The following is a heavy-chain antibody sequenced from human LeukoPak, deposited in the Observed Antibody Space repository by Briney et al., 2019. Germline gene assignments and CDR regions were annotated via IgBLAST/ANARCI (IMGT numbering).Heavy chain of an antibody. Sequence: GGSLRLSCAASGFSFSGYGMHWVRQVPGKGLEWVAFIRYDGSTKFYTDSVKGRFAISRDNSKNTLSLQMNSLRTEDTAVYYCAREPPPRSWYRFWYFDLWGRGTLVTVSS. V-gene: IGHV3-30*02. CDR3: AREPPPRSWYRFWYFDL. D-gene: IGHD6-13*01. CDR1: GFSFSGYG. CDR2: IRYDGSTK. J-gene: IGHJ2*01.